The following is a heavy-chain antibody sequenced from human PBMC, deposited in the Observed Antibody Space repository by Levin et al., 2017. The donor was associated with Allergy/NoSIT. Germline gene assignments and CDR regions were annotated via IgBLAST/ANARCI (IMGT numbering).Heavy chain of an antibody. Sequence: SETLSLTCTVSGDSITTGGFYWSWLRQFPGTGLEFLGYIYHSGNTDYNPSLKSRLTLSVDTSKNQFSLNLRSVRAADTAVYYGARVDGRNWFDTWGQGTLVTVSS. CDR2: IYHSGNT. V-gene: IGHV4-31*03. CDR1: GDSITTGGFY. J-gene: IGHJ5*02. CDR3: ARVDGRNWFDT. D-gene: IGHD5-24*01.